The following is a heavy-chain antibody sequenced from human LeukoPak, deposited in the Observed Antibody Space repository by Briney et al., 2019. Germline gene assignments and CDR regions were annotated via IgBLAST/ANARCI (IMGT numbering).Heavy chain of an antibody. CDR1: GGSIISADHY. J-gene: IGHJ4*02. D-gene: IGHD3-9*01. CDR2: IFYSGST. V-gene: IGHV4-30-4*01. CDR3: ARGYYDVLTNYPKNFDQ. Sequence: SETLSLTCTVSGGSIISADHYWSWIRQPPGQGLEWIGYIFYSGSTYYKSSLKSRLTISVDTSKNQFSLKLSSVTAADTAVYHCARGYYDVLTNYPKNFDQWGQGTLVTVSS.